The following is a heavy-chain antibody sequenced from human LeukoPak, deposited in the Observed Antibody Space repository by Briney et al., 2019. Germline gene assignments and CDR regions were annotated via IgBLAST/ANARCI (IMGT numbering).Heavy chain of an antibody. D-gene: IGHD1-26*01. Sequence: GGSLRLSCAASGFTFSSYAMSWVRQAPGKGLEWVSAISGSGGSTYYADSVKGRFTISRDNSKNTLYLQMNSLRAEDTAVYYCAPAPWSGSKGKTYYYYYMDVWGKGTTVTVSS. CDR3: APAPWSGSKGKTYYYYYMDV. V-gene: IGHV3-23*01. CDR2: ISGSGGST. J-gene: IGHJ6*03. CDR1: GFTFSSYA.